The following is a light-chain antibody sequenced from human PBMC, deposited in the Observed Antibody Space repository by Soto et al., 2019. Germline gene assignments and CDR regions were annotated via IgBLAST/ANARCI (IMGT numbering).Light chain of an antibody. Sequence: EIVLAQSPGTLSLSPGERATLSCKASQSVSSSSLAWYQQNPGQAPRLLIYGASSRVTGIPDRFSGSGSGTDFTLTISRLEPKDFAVYYCQQYGSSPRTFGPGTKVDIK. V-gene: IGKV3-20*01. CDR3: QQYGSSPRT. J-gene: IGKJ3*01. CDR1: QSVSSSS. CDR2: GAS.